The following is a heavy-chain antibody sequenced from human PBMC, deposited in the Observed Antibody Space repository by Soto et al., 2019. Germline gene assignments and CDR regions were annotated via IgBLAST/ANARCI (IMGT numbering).Heavy chain of an antibody. J-gene: IGHJ6*02. CDR2: INPDSGGT. V-gene: IGHV1-2*04. Sequence: ASVKVSCKASGYTFTGYYMHWVRQAPGQGLEWMGWINPDSGGTNYAQKFQGWVTMTRDTSISTAYMERSRLRSDDTAVYYCARVNVGATPVSSEPDYGMDVWGQGTTVTVSS. CDR1: GYTFTGYY. CDR3: ARVNVGATPVSSEPDYGMDV. D-gene: IGHD1-26*01.